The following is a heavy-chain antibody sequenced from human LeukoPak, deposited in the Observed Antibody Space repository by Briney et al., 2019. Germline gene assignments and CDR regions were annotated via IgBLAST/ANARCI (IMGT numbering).Heavy chain of an antibody. J-gene: IGHJ3*02. CDR3: ARDSLGYCSSTSCSDAFDI. D-gene: IGHD2-2*01. CDR2: IIPIFGTI. CDR1: GVTFRNYA. V-gene: IGHV1-69*05. Sequence: SVKVSCKASGVTFRNYAFSWVRQAPGQGLEWMGGIIPIFGTINYAQNFQARVTITTDEATSTAYMELTSLRSEDTAVYYCARDSLGYCSSTSCSDAFDIWGQGTMVTVSS.